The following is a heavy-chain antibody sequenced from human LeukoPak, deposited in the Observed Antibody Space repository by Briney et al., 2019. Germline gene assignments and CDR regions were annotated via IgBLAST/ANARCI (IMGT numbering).Heavy chain of an antibody. CDR3: AGDVYSAEFWGQFDY. V-gene: IGHV3-11*01. CDR1: GFTFSDYY. J-gene: IGHJ4*02. Sequence: GGSLRLSCAASGFTFSDYYMSWIRQAPGKGLEWVSYISSSGSTIYYADSVKGRFTISRDNAKNSLYLQMNSLRAEDTAVYYCAGDVYSAEFWGQFDYWGQGTLVTVSS. CDR2: ISSSGSTI. D-gene: IGHD3-16*01.